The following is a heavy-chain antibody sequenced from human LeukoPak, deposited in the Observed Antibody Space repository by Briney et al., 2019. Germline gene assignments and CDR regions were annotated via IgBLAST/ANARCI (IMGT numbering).Heavy chain of an antibody. J-gene: IGHJ4*02. CDR1: GFTFSSYA. V-gene: IGHV3-23*01. CDR3: SPPAGYSYGLFDY. CDR2: ISGSGGST. Sequence: PGGSLRLSRAASGFTFSSYAMSWVRQAPGKGLEWVSAISGSGGSTYYADSVKGRFTISRDNSKNTLYLQMNSLRAEDTAVYYCSPPAGYSYGLFDYWGQGTLVTVSS. D-gene: IGHD5-18*01.